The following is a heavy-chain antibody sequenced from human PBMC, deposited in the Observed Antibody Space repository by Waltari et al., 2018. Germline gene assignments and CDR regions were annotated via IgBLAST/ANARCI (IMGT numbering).Heavy chain of an antibody. Sequence: QVQLVESGGGVVQPGRSLRLSCAASGFTFSSYGMHWGRQAPGQGLGWVAVISYDGSNKYYADSVKGRFTISRDNSKNTLYLQMNSLRAEDTAVYYCAKDRGYYDSSGYLVRYYFDYWGQGTLVTVSS. D-gene: IGHD3-22*01. CDR2: ISYDGSNK. CDR3: AKDRGYYDSSGYLVRYYFDY. V-gene: IGHV3-30*18. CDR1: GFTFSSYG. J-gene: IGHJ4*02.